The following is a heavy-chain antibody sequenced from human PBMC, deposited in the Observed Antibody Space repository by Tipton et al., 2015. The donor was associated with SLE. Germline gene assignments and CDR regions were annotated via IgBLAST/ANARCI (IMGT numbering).Heavy chain of an antibody. CDR2: ISAYNGNT. J-gene: IGHJ4*02. CDR1: GYTFDMYG. CDR3: ALGYSSSWPPGEFDY. D-gene: IGHD6-13*01. V-gene: IGHV1-18*01. Sequence: QLVQSGAVMKKPGASVKVSCKASGYTFDMYGISWVRQAPGQGPEWMGWISAYNGNTYHAQKFQGRVTMTTDTSTSTAYMELRSLRSDDTAVYYCALGYSSSWPPGEFDYWGQGTLVTVSS.